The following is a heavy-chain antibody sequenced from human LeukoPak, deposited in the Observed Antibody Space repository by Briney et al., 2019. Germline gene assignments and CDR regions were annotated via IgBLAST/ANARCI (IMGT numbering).Heavy chain of an antibody. CDR1: GFTFSSYA. D-gene: IGHD2-21*02. J-gene: IGHJ6*03. Sequence: GGSLRLSCAASGFTFSSYAMSWVRQAPGKGLEWVSAISGSGGSTYYADSVKGRFTISRDNSKNTLYLQMNSLRAEDTAVYYCAKAPRPTAKAYYYMDVWGKGTTVTVSS. CDR2: ISGSGGST. V-gene: IGHV3-23*01. CDR3: AKAPRPTAKAYYYMDV.